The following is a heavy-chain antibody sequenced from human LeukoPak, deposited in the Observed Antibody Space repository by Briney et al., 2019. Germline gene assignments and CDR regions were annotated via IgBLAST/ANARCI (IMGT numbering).Heavy chain of an antibody. J-gene: IGHJ5*02. CDR3: ARRLTQYDCFDP. CDR2: TYYRSTWYN. Sequence: QTLSLTCALSGDTFSGNSVRWDWGRQSRSRGREWLGRTYYRSTWYNAYAVSVRGRIPVTLATSKTQFSLHLNSVPPEDTAVYYCARRLTQYDCFDPWGQGILVTVSS. D-gene: IGHD2-2*01. V-gene: IGHV6-1*01. CDR1: GDTFSGNSVR.